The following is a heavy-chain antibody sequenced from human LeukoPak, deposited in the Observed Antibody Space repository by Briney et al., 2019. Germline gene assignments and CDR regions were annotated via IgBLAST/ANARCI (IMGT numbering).Heavy chain of an antibody. J-gene: IGHJ5*02. Sequence: SETLPLTCAVSGGSIRSYYWSWLRRPPGKGLEWIGYMYSNGATAYTPSLNSRATISVDTSKNQFSLRLSSVTAADTAVYYCATIASLNWFDPWGQGTLVIVSS. CDR1: GGSIRSYY. CDR2: MYSNGAT. D-gene: IGHD2/OR15-2a*01. CDR3: ATIASLNWFDP. V-gene: IGHV4-59*01.